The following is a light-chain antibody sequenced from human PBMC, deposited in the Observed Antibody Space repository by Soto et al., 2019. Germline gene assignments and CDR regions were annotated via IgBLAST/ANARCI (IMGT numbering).Light chain of an antibody. V-gene: IGKV3-20*01. Sequence: ESVLTQSPGTLSLSPGERATLSCRASQSGYDSYLDWYQQKPGQPPRLRIDGVSSRGYGIPDRFSGSGSGTDFTLTISRLEPEDFAVYYCQHYGYPQWTFGQGTKVEIK. CDR1: QSGYDSY. J-gene: IGKJ1*01. CDR2: GVS. CDR3: QHYGYPQWT.